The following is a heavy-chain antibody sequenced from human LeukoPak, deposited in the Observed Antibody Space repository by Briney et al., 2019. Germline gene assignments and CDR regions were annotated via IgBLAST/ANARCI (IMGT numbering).Heavy chain of an antibody. V-gene: IGHV4-30-2*01. CDR1: GGSISSGHSS. CDR3: ARGGTAFDI. CDR2: IYHSGST. Sequence: SETLSLTCAVSGGSISSGHSSWHWFRQPPGKGLEWIGYIYHSGSTYYNPSLKSRVAISVDRSKNQFSLRLRSVTAADTALYYCARGGTAFDIWGQGTTVTVSS. J-gene: IGHJ3*02. D-gene: IGHD1-26*01.